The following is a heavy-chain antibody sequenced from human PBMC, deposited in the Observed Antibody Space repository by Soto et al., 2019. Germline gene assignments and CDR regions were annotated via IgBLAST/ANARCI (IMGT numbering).Heavy chain of an antibody. V-gene: IGHV3-53*01. CDR3: ARDGGWDWNYGGYFDY. CDR2: FYRGGST. CDR1: GGSVSDSS. D-gene: IGHD1-7*01. Sequence: GGSLRLSWEVSGGSVSDSSMSLIRQAQGKGLEWVSVFYRGGSTDYADSVKGRGTVSRDNSKNTLYLQMNSLRAEDTAVYYCARDGGWDWNYGGYFDYWGQGTLVTVSS. J-gene: IGHJ4*02.